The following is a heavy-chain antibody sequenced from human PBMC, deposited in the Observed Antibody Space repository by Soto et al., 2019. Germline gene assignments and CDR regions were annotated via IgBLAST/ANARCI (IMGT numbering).Heavy chain of an antibody. CDR3: ARHGRGNDVVKYYYYGMDV. J-gene: IGHJ6*02. D-gene: IGHD2-15*01. V-gene: IGHV4-39*01. CDR2: MYYSGTT. CDR1: GGSISSSIYF. Sequence: SETLSHTCAVSGGSISSSIYFSGWILQPPGEGLEWIGSMYYSGTTSYNPSLKTRVFISIDTAKNQFSLRLSSVTAADTAVYYCARHGRGNDVVKYYYYGMDVSGQGTTVTVS.